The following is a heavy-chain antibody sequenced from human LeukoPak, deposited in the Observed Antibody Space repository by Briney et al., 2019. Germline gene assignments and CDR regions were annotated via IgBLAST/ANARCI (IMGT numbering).Heavy chain of an antibody. Sequence: SVKVSCKASGGTFSSYAISWVRQAPGQGLEWMGGIIPIFGTANYAQKFQGRVTITADESTSTAYMELSSLRSEDTAVYYCATPLPYDRSGYYHYYYYYGMDVWGQGTTVTVSS. CDR1: GGTFSSYA. J-gene: IGHJ6*02. CDR2: IIPIFGTA. V-gene: IGHV1-69*13. CDR3: ATPLPYDRSGYYHYYYYYGMDV. D-gene: IGHD3-22*01.